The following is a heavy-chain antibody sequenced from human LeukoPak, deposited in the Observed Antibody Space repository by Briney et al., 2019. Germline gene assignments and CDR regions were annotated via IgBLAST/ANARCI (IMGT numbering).Heavy chain of an antibody. CDR1: GGSIASGSHD. J-gene: IGHJ4*02. Sequence: SETLSLTRTVSGGSIASGSHDCSWIRQPAGKGLEWIGRIYTSGSTNYNPSLKSRVTISVDTSKNQFSLNLSSVNAADTAVYYSAKGYYDSSGYYQNFDYWGQGTLVTVSS. CDR3: AKGYYDSSGYYQNFDY. D-gene: IGHD3-22*01. CDR2: IYTSGST. V-gene: IGHV4-61*02.